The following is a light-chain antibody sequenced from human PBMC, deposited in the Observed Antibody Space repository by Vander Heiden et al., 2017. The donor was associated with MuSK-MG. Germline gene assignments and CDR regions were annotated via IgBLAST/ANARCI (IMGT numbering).Light chain of an antibody. J-gene: IGKJ4*01. CDR3: QKGNSAPGLT. CDR2: AAS. CDR1: QGISNY. V-gene: IGKV1-27*01. Sequence: DIQMTQPPSSLSASVGDRVTITCRASQGISNYLAWYQQKPGKVPKLLIYAASTLQSGVPSRFSGTRPGTDFTLTIRSLHPEDVATYYCQKGNSAPGLTFGGGTKVEIK.